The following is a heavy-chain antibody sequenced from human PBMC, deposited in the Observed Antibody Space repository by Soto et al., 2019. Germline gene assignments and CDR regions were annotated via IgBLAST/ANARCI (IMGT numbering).Heavy chain of an antibody. Sequence: HVQLVQSGAEVKKPGASVKLSCKASGDTFTTYSFHWVRHAPGQGLEWMGWIQAASGNTKSSQRFQGRVTNTRDTSASTVYMELSSLRPEDTAVYYCATGRYSGSSYYDGLDVWGQGTTVTVSS. D-gene: IGHD1-26*01. J-gene: IGHJ6*02. CDR3: ATGRYSGSSYYDGLDV. CDR2: IQAASGNT. V-gene: IGHV1-3*01. CDR1: GDTFTTYS.